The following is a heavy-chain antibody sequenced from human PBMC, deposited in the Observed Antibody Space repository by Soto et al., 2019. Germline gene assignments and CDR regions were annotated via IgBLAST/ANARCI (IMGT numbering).Heavy chain of an antibody. Sequence: PGGSLRLSCAASGFTFDDYAMHWVRQAPGKGLEWVSGISWNSGSIGYADSVKGRFTISRDNAKNSLYLQMNSLRAEDTALYYCAKGYCSSTSCSLWAAEYFQHWGQGTLVTVSS. J-gene: IGHJ1*01. D-gene: IGHD2-2*01. CDR2: ISWNSGSI. CDR3: AKGYCSSTSCSLWAAEYFQH. V-gene: IGHV3-9*01. CDR1: GFTFDDYA.